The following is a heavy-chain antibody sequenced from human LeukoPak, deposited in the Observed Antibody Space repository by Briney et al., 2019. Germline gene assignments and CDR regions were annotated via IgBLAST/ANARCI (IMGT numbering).Heavy chain of an antibody. CDR2: IRSKAYGGTT. CDR1: GLTFSSYG. CDR3: TRDHGSGSYAYFDY. J-gene: IGHJ4*02. V-gene: IGHV3-49*04. Sequence: PGGSLRLSCAASGLTFSSYGMNWVRQAPGKGLEWVGFIRSKAYGGTTEYAASVKGRFTISRDDSKSIAYLQMNSLKTEDTAVYYCTRDHGSGSYAYFDYWGQGTLVTVSS. D-gene: IGHD3-10*01.